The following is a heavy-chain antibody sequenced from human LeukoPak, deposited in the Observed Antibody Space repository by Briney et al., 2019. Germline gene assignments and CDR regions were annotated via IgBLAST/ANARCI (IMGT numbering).Heavy chain of an antibody. CDR2: IKRDGSEK. CDR3: ARDRSSNYFDY. Sequence: GGSLRLSCAASVFSFSSNWMIWVRQAPGKGLEGVANIKRDGSEKHYVDSVKGRFTISRDNAKNSLYLQMNSLRAEDTAVYYCARDRSSNYFDYWGQGTLVTVSS. D-gene: IGHD3-10*01. J-gene: IGHJ4*02. CDR1: VFSFSSNW. V-gene: IGHV3-7*04.